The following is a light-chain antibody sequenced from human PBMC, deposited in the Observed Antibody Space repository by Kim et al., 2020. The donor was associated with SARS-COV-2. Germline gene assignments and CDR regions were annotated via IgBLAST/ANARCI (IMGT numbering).Light chain of an antibody. J-gene: IGLJ3*02. CDR3: SSYTTSSTWV. CDR2: EVN. V-gene: IGLV2-18*02. Sequence: GQSVTIYCTGTSSDVGSYNRVSCYQQPPGTAPKLMIYEVNNRPAGVPDRFSGSKSGNSASLTISGLQAEDEADYYCSSYTTSSTWVFGGGTQLTVL. CDR1: SSDVGSYNR.